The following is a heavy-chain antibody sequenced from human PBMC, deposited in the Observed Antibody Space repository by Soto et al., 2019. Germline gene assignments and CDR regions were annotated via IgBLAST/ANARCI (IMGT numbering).Heavy chain of an antibody. J-gene: IGHJ3*02. V-gene: IGHV3-30-3*01. Sequence: QVQLVESGGGVVQPGRSLRLSCAASGFTFSSHAMHWVRQAPGKGLEWVAVISYDGSKIYYADSVKRRFTISRDNSKNTLYLQVNSLTAEDTAVYFCARDGEDVLRNIPGDAFDIWGQGTVVTVSS. D-gene: IGHD3-3*01. CDR2: ISYDGSKI. CDR3: ARDGEDVLRNIPGDAFDI. CDR1: GFTFSSHA.